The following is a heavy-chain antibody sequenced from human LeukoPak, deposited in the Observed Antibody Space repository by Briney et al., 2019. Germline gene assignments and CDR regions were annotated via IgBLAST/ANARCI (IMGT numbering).Heavy chain of an antibody. V-gene: IGHV3-43*02. CDR3: AKGGSGWSYYFDF. D-gene: IGHD6-19*01. Sequence: PGGSLRLSCAASGFTFDDHAMHWVRQAPGKGLEWVSLISGDGGSTYYADSVKGRFTISRDNSKNSLYLQMNSLSTEDTALYYCAKGGSGWSYYFDFWGQGTLVTVSS. CDR2: ISGDGGST. CDR1: GFTFDDHA. J-gene: IGHJ4*02.